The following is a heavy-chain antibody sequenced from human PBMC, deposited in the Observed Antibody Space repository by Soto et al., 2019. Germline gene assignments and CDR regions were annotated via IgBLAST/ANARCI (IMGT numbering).Heavy chain of an antibody. CDR1: GFTFSSYW. V-gene: IGHV3-7*01. CDR2: IKQDGSEK. CDR3: AREHYDSSGYYYGDAFDI. J-gene: IGHJ3*02. Sequence: EVQLVESVGGLVQPGGSLRLSCAASGFTFSSYWMSWVRQAPGKGLEWVANIKQDGSEKYYVDSVKGRFTISRDNAKNSLYLQMNSLRAEDTAVYYCAREHYDSSGYYYGDAFDIWGQGTMVTVSS. D-gene: IGHD3-22*01.